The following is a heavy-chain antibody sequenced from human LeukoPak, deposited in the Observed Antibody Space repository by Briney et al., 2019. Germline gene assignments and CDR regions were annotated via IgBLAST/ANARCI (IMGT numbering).Heavy chain of an antibody. V-gene: IGHV3-23*01. Sequence: GGCLRLSCAVSGFSLSINSMCWVRQAPGKRLEWVSGISRDGDKTYYVDSVEGRFTISRDTSKNTLYLQMDTLRVEDTATYYCAKEEVPNDYWGQGTLVTVSS. CDR3: AKEEVPNDY. CDR1: GFSLSINS. CDR2: ISRDGDKT. D-gene: IGHD2-2*01. J-gene: IGHJ4*02.